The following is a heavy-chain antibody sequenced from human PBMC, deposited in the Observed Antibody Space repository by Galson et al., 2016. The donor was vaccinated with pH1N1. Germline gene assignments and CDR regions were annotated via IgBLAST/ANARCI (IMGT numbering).Heavy chain of an antibody. Sequence: SVKVSCKASGYTFNVYYMHWVRQAPGQGLEWMGWINPNSGGTNYAQKFQGRVTMTRDTSISTAYMELSRLRSDDTAVYYCARGIDFGELGAWFDPWGQGTLVTVSS. CDR3: ARGIDFGELGAWFDP. J-gene: IGHJ5*02. V-gene: IGHV1-2*02. CDR2: INPNSGGT. CDR1: GYTFNVYY. D-gene: IGHD3-10*01.